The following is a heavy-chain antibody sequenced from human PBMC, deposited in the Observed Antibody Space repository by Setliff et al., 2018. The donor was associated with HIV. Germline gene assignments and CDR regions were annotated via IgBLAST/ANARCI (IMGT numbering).Heavy chain of an antibody. CDR2: ISGSGTTT. V-gene: IGHV3-74*01. D-gene: IGHD6-19*01. J-gene: IGHJ4*02. CDR3: ARDSEPGTRVAGTTGLDY. CDR1: GFIFNNFW. Sequence: GGSLRLSCSTSGFIFNNFWMHWVRQAPGKGLVWVSCISGSGTTTKYADFVKGRFTISRDNAKSTLYLQINSLRPEDTALYYCARDSEPGTRVAGTTGLDYWGQGSLVTVSS.